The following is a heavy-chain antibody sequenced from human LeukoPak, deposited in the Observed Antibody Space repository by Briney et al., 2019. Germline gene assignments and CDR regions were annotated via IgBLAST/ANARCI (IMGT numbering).Heavy chain of an antibody. CDR1: GFTFSSYW. J-gene: IGHJ3*02. D-gene: IGHD3-22*01. CDR2: IKQDGSEK. Sequence: SGGSLRLSCAASGFTFSSYWMSWVRQAPGKGLEWVANIKQDGSEKCNVDSVKGRFIISRDNAKNSLYLQMNSLTTEDTAVYYCARGSRPNYFDTMNIWGQGTMVTVSS. V-gene: IGHV3-7*01. CDR3: ARGSRPNYFDTMNI.